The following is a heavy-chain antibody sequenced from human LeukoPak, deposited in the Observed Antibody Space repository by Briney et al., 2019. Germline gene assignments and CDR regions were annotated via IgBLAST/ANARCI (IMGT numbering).Heavy chain of an antibody. J-gene: IGHJ4*02. V-gene: IGHV3-30*04. Sequence: PGGSLRLSCAASGFSFSSFAMHWVRQTPGKGLEWVALISFDGNNKYYADPVKGRFTISRDNSKNTLYLQMTSPRAEDTAVYYCARDWAAGSGWYSTVGYWGQGTLVTLSS. CDR1: GFSFSSFA. D-gene: IGHD6-19*01. CDR2: ISFDGNNK. CDR3: ARDWAAGSGWYSTVGY.